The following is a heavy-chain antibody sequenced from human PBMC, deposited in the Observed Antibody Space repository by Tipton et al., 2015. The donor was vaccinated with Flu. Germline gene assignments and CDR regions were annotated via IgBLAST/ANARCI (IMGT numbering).Heavy chain of an antibody. CDR3: ARDWGEYDSAGYFDY. CDR1: GFTFRSTV. CDR2: ISHDGRRE. V-gene: IGHV3-30*04. J-gene: IGHJ4*02. D-gene: IGHD2/OR15-2a*01. Sequence: SLRLSCSGSGFTFRSTVMHWVRQAPGKGLEWVAIISHDGRREYYADSVKGRLTLSRDNSKDTLYLQMSSLGVEDTAVYYCARDWGEYDSAGYFDYWGQGTLVAVS.